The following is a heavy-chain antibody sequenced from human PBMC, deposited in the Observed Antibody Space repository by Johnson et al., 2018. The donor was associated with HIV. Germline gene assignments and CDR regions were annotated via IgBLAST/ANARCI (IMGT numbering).Heavy chain of an antibody. CDR1: GFSFSSYG. CDR2: ISHDGSNK. D-gene: IGHD6-25*01. V-gene: IGHV3-30*18. CDR3: AKVHIPARWSAVFDI. J-gene: IGHJ3*02. Sequence: QVQLVESGGGVVQPGRSLRVSCAASGFSFSSYGMHWVRQAPGKVLEWVAVISHDGSNKYYVDSVKGRFTISRDNSKNTLYLQMSSLSTEDTAADYCAKVHIPARWSAVFDIWGQGTMFIVSS.